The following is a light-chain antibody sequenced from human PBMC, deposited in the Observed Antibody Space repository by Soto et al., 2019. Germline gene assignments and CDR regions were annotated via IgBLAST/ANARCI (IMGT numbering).Light chain of an antibody. CDR3: QQRNYWQVT. J-gene: IGKJ5*01. CDR2: DVS. V-gene: IGKV3-11*01. Sequence: EXVLTQSPVTLSLAPWERATLSCRASQSVSGYLAWYQQKPGQAPRLLIYDVSNRATGIPARFSGSGSGTDFTLTISSLEPEDFAIYYCQQRNYWQVTFGQGTRLEI. CDR1: QSVSGY.